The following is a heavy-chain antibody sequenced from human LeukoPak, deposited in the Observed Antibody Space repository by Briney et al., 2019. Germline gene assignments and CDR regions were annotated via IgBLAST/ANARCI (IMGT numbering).Heavy chain of an antibody. CDR3: AREPVTGTLNFFDP. J-gene: IGHJ5*02. V-gene: IGHV1-2*02. Sequence: ASVKVSCEPSGYTFTAYYMHWVRPAPGQRLEWMGWVNPNSGGTNYAQKFQDRVTMTRDTSLNTAYMELNRLISDDTAVYYCAREPVTGTLNFFDPWGQGALVTVTS. D-gene: IGHD6-19*01. CDR2: VNPNSGGT. CDR1: GYTFTAYY.